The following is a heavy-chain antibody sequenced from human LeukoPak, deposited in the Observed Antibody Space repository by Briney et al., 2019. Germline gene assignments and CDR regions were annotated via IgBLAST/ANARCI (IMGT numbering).Heavy chain of an antibody. Sequence: GGPLRLSCAASGFTFSSYAMSWVRQAPGKGLEWVSAISGSGGSTYYADSVKGRFTISRDNSKNTLYLQMNSLRAEDTAVYYCAKRPAPYGSGSYPFDPWGQGTLVTVSS. CDR3: AKRPAPYGSGSYPFDP. J-gene: IGHJ5*02. CDR1: GFTFSSYA. V-gene: IGHV3-23*01. CDR2: ISGSGGST. D-gene: IGHD3-10*01.